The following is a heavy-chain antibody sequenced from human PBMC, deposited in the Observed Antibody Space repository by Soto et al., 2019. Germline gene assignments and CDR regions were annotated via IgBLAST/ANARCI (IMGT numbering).Heavy chain of an antibody. CDR2: ISAYNGNT. Sequence: ASVKVSCKASGYTFTSYGISWVRQAPGQGLEWMGWISAYNGNTNYAQKFQGRVTITADKSTSTAYMELSSLRSEDTAVYYCARSSATGTPYYYGMDVWGQGTTVTVSS. J-gene: IGHJ6*02. CDR1: GYTFTSYG. V-gene: IGHV1-18*01. CDR3: ARSSATGTPYYYGMDV. D-gene: IGHD1-1*01.